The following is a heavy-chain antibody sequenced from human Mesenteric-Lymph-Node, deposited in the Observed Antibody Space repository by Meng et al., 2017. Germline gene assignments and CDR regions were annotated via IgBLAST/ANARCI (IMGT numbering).Heavy chain of an antibody. V-gene: IGHV4-4*02. CDR3: ARRRGGSGRDC. J-gene: IGHJ4*02. CDR2: IPHRGSS. Sequence: QVQLRASGPALVKPSETLSLTCAVSGDSITNHNWWAWVRQPPGKGLEWIGEIPHRGSSAYNPSLKSRVSMSIDKSKNQFSLKLTSVTATDTAVYYCARRRGGSGRDCWGQGTLVTVSS. D-gene: IGHD3-10*01. CDR1: GDSITNHNW.